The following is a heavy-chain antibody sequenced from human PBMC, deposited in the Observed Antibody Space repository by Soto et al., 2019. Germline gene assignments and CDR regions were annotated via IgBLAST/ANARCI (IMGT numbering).Heavy chain of an antibody. V-gene: IGHV3-30*18. CDR2: ISHDGTKT. D-gene: IGHD5-18*01. CDR1: GXNFGAYC. CDR3: AKDRRDGYTTCSRCYGVDV. Sequence: GSLRLSCDASGXNFGAYCMHWVRQAPGKGLELVAVISHDGTKTYYSDSVKGRFTVSRDNSKNMLYVQMVSLRPDDTAVYSCAKDRRDGYTTCSRCYGVDVWGQGTTGTVSS. J-gene: IGHJ6*02.